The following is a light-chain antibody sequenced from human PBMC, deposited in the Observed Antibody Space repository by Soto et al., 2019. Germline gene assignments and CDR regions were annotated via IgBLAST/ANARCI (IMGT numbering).Light chain of an antibody. CDR2: AAS. Sequence: IVMTQSPATLSVSPGETATLSCRASQSVTNNLAWYQQKPGQAPRLLIYAASTRFTSIPARFSGSRSGTEFTLTISRLQSEDFAVYYCQQYNSYSWTFGQGTKVEIK. CDR1: QSVTNN. V-gene: IGKV3-15*01. J-gene: IGKJ1*01. CDR3: QQYNSYSWT.